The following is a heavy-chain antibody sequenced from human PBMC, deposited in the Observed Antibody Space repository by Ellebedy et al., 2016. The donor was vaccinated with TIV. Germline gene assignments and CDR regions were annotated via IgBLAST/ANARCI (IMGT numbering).Heavy chain of an antibody. CDR3: ARDRGKGAVVVVAPMFPTANYFYGMDV. Sequence: ASVKVSXXASGYTFTSYHMHWVRQAPGQGLEWMGIINPSGGSTRYAQKFQGRVTMTRDTSTGTVYMDLNSLRSEDTAVYYCARDRGKGAVVVVAPMFPTANYFYGMDVWGQGTTVTVS. CDR1: GYTFTSYH. V-gene: IGHV1-46*01. D-gene: IGHD2-15*01. J-gene: IGHJ6*02. CDR2: INPSGGST.